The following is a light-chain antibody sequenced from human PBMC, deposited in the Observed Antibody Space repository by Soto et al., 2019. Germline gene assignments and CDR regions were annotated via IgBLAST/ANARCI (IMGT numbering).Light chain of an antibody. V-gene: IGLV1-40*01. Sequence: QTVVTQPPSVSGAPGQRVTISCTGSSSNIGAGYDVHWYQQLPGTAPKLLIYANTNRPSGVPDRFSGSKSGTSASLAITGLQAEDEVDYYCQSYDSSLSGYVFGTGTKLTVL. CDR1: SSNIGAGYD. CDR3: QSYDSSLSGYV. CDR2: ANT. J-gene: IGLJ1*01.